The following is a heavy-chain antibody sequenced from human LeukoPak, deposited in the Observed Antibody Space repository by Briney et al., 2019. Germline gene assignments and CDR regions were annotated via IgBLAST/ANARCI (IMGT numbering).Heavy chain of an antibody. Sequence: ASVKVSCKASGCNFNNHDINWVRQATGQGLEWLGRMNPNSGNAGYAQKLQGRVTMTWDSSTNTAYLEVTALRSDDTAVYYCAKSSGDYFFDYWGQGTLVTVSS. CDR3: AKSSGDYFFDY. V-gene: IGHV1-8*01. CDR2: MNPNSGNA. D-gene: IGHD3-22*01. J-gene: IGHJ4*02. CDR1: GCNFNNHD.